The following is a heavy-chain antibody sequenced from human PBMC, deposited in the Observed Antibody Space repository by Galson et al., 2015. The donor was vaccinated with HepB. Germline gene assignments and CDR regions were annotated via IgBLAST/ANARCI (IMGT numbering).Heavy chain of an antibody. CDR1: GFRFNSYA. CDR2: VSSGGGTT. V-gene: IGHV3-23*01. D-gene: IGHD3-9*01. J-gene: IGHJ6*02. Sequence: SLRLSCAASGFRFNSYAMTWVRQAPGKGLEWVSSVSSGGGTTDYADSVKGRFTISRDNSKNTLYLQLNSLRPEDTGVYYCAKSEREVAGYSYYYGLDVWGPGTTVSVSS. CDR3: AKSEREVAGYSYYYGLDV.